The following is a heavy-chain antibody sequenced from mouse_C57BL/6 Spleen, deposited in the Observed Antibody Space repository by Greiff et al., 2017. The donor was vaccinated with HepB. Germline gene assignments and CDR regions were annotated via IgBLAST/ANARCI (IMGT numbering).Heavy chain of an antibody. CDR2: IHPNSGST. CDR3: APQLRYFDV. V-gene: IGHV1-64*01. J-gene: IGHJ1*03. CDR1: GYTFTSYW. Sequence: QVQLQQPGAELVKPGASVKLSCKASGYTFTSYWMHWVKQRPGQGLEWIGMIHPNSGSTNYNEKFKSKATLTVDKSSSTAYMQRSSLTSEDSAVYYCAPQLRYFDVWGTGTTVTVSS. D-gene: IGHD3-3*01.